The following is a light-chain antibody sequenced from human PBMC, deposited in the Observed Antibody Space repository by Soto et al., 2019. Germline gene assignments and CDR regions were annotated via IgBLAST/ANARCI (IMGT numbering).Light chain of an antibody. Sequence: QAVVTQEPSLTVSPGGTVTLTCGSSTGAVTSNHHPYWFQQKAGQAPRTLIYDTSNKHSWTPARFSGSLLGDKAALTLSGAHPEEAAQYYCLLYYNAARVFGGGTKLTVL. V-gene: IGLV7-46*01. CDR2: DTS. J-gene: IGLJ2*01. CDR3: LLYYNAARV. CDR1: TGAVTSNHH.